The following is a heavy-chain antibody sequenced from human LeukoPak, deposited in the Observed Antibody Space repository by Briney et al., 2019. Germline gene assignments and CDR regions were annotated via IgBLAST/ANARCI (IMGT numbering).Heavy chain of an antibody. V-gene: IGHV4-61*02. Sequence: SQTLSLTCTVSGGSISSGSYYWSWIRQPAGKGLEWIGRIYTSGSTNYNPSLKSRVTVSVDTSKNQFSLKLSSVTAADTAVYYCARELSVEYLNWFDPWGQGTLVTVSS. CDR3: ARELSVEYLNWFDP. CDR2: IYTSGST. D-gene: IGHD2-2*01. CDR1: GGSISSGSYY. J-gene: IGHJ5*02.